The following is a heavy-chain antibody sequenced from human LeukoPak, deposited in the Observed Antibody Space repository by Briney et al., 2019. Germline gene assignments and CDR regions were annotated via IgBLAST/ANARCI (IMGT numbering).Heavy chain of an antibody. Sequence: GGSLRLSCAASGFTVSSNYMSWVRQAPGKGLGWVSVIYSGGSTYYADSVKGRFTISRDNSKNTLYLQMNSLRAEDTAVYYCARLQQGSWFSVWGQGTLVTVSS. CDR3: ARLQQGSWFSV. D-gene: IGHD6-13*01. CDR2: IYSGGST. V-gene: IGHV3-66*04. CDR1: GFTVSSNY. J-gene: IGHJ1*01.